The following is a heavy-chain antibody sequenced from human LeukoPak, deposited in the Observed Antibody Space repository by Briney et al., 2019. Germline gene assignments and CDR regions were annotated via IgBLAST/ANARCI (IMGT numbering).Heavy chain of an antibody. CDR3: AKVAFSLPSSGNFDY. Sequence: GGSLRLSCAASGFTFSSYSMNWVRQAPGKGLEWVSSISSSSSYIYYADSVKGRFTISRDNSKNTLYLQMNSLRAEDTAVYYCAKVAFSLPSSGNFDYWGQGTLVTVSS. CDR2: ISSSSSYI. D-gene: IGHD3-22*01. CDR1: GFTFSSYS. V-gene: IGHV3-21*04. J-gene: IGHJ4*02.